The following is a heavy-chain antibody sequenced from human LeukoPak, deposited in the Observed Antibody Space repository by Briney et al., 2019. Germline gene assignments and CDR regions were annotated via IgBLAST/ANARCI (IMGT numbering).Heavy chain of an antibody. V-gene: IGHV3-74*01. D-gene: IGHD2-8*01. CDR3: AKDRCSNGIGCFYYYMDV. CDR1: GFTFSSYW. CDR2: INSDGSST. Sequence: GGSLRLSCAASGFTFSSYWMHWVRQAPGKGLVWVSRINSDGSSTSYADSVKGRFTISRDNAKNTLYLQMNSLRAEDTAVYYCAKDRCSNGIGCFYYYMDVWGKGTTVTISS. J-gene: IGHJ6*03.